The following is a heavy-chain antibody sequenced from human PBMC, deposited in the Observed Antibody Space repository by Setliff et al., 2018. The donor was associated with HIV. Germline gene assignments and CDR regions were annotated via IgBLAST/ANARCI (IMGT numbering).Heavy chain of an antibody. CDR3: ARLREYYSYGMDV. J-gene: IGHJ6*02. Sequence: GESLRLSCAANGFSFSSYAMSWVRQAPGKGLEWVSGIGGSGGSTYYADSVKGRFTISRDNARNSLFLQMNSLRAEDTAVYYCARLREYYSYGMDVWGQGTTVTVSS. CDR2: IGGSGGST. V-gene: IGHV3-23*01. CDR1: GFSFSSYA.